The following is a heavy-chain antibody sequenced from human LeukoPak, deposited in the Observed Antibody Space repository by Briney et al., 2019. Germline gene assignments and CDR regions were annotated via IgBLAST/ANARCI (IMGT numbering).Heavy chain of an antibody. CDR2: IYKTGNT. D-gene: IGHD5-12*01. CDR1: GGPISSYY. Sequence: SETLSLTCAVSGGPISSYYWSWIRQPPGKGLEWIGYIYKTGNTNYNPSLKSRVTISVDTSKNQFSLKLSSVTAADTAMYYCASRTYVDRPVYWGQGTLVTVSS. J-gene: IGHJ4*02. CDR3: ASRTYVDRPVY. V-gene: IGHV4-59*01.